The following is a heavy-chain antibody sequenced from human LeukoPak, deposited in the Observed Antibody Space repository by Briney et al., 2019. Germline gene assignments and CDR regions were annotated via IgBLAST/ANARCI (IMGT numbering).Heavy chain of an antibody. CDR3: AKPSYGDYGPRWDY. CDR2: LSNSGRSTT. Sequence: GGSLRLSCAASGFTFSSYDMSWVRQAPGKGLEWVLDLSNSGRSTTFYADSVKGRFTISRDNSKSTVYLQMNSLRAEDTAVYYCAKPSYGDYGPRWDYWGQGILVTVSS. J-gene: IGHJ4*02. CDR1: GFTFSSYD. D-gene: IGHD4-17*01. V-gene: IGHV3-23*01.